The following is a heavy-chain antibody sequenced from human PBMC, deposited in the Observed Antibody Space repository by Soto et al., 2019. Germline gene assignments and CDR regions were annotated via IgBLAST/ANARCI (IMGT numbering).Heavy chain of an antibody. D-gene: IGHD3-10*01. Sequence: SQPLSVTCTVYYGSFSGYYWSWILKNPFKLLEFIGEINHSGSTNYNPSLKSRVTISVDTSKNQFSLKLSSVTAADTAVYYCARRYYGSGSYYKRGNYYYYMDVWGKGTTVNVSS. J-gene: IGHJ6*03. CDR3: ARRYYGSGSYYKRGNYYYYMDV. CDR1: YGSFSGYY. CDR2: INHSGST. V-gene: IGHV4-34*01.